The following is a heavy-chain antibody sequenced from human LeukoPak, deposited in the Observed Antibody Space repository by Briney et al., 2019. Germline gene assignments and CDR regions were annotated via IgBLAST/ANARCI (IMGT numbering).Heavy chain of an antibody. V-gene: IGHV3-30*03. Sequence: PGGSLRLSCAASGVTFSSYGMHWARQAPGKGLEWVAVISYDGSNKYYADSVKGRFTISRDNSKNTLYLQMNSLRVEDTAVYYCARCSFKLWFGELFRPLDYWGQGTLVTVSS. J-gene: IGHJ4*02. CDR3: ARCSFKLWFGELFRPLDY. CDR2: ISYDGSNK. CDR1: GVTFSSYG. D-gene: IGHD3-10*01.